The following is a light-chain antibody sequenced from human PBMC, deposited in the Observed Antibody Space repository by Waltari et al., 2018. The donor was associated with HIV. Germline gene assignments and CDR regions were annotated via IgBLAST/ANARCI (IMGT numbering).Light chain of an antibody. Sequence: EHVLTQSPGTLSLSPGDRATLSCRASQSVSSNYLAWYQQKPGQAPRLLIYDVSSRATGIPDRFSGSGSGTDFTLNISRLEPEDFAVYYCQQFGSSTWTFGQGTKVEIK. J-gene: IGKJ1*01. V-gene: IGKV3-20*01. CDR2: DVS. CDR3: QQFGSSTWT. CDR1: QSVSSNY.